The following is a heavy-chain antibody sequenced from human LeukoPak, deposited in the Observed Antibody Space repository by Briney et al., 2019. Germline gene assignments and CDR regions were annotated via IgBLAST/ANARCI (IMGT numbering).Heavy chain of an antibody. CDR1: GYTFTGYY. V-gene: IGHV1-2*02. J-gene: IGHJ5*02. CDR2: INPNSGGT. D-gene: IGHD3-9*01. CDR3: ARVAYDSDWFDP. Sequence: ASVKVSCKASGYTFTGYYMHWVRQAPGQGLEWMGWINPNSGGTNYARKFQGRVTMTRDASISTAYMELSRLRSDDTAVYYCARVAYDSDWFDPWGQGTLVTVSS.